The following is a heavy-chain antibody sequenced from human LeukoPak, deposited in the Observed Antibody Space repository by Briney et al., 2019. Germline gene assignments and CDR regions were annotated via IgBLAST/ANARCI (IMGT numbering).Heavy chain of an antibody. V-gene: IGHV3-30*04. Sequence: VQPGRSLRLSCAASGFTFSSYAMHWVRQAPGKGLEWVAVISYDGSNKYYADSVKGRFTISRDNSKNTLYLQMNSLRAEDTAVYYCAREGVAVAVSDYWGQGNLVTVSS. J-gene: IGHJ4*02. CDR1: GFTFSSYA. D-gene: IGHD6-19*01. CDR3: AREGVAVAVSDY. CDR2: ISYDGSNK.